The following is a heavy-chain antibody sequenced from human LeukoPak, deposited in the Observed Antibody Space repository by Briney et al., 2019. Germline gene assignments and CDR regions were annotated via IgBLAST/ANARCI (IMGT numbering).Heavy chain of an antibody. CDR2: IDPSDSYT. V-gene: IGHV5-10-1*01. CDR3: ARPGATTVTNDYYGMDV. D-gene: IGHD4-17*01. Sequence: GESLKISCQGSGYSFTSYWISWVRQMPGKGLEWMGRIDPSDSYTNYSPSFQGHVTISADKSISTAYLQWSSLKASDTAMYYCARPGATTVTNDYYGMDVWGQGTTVTVS. J-gene: IGHJ6*02. CDR1: GYSFTSYW.